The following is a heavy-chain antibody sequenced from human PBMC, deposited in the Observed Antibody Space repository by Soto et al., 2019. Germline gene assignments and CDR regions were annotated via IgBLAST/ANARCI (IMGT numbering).Heavy chain of an antibody. J-gene: IGHJ6*03. Sequence: SETLSLTCTVSGGSISSYYWSWIRQPPGKGLEWIGYIYYSGSTNYNPSLKSRVTISVDTSKNQFSLKLNSVTAADTVLYYCARRGYSYGRDYYYMDVWGKGTTVTVSS. CDR3: ARRGYSYGRDYYYMDV. CDR2: IYYSGST. V-gene: IGHV4-59*08. CDR1: GGSISSYY. D-gene: IGHD5-18*01.